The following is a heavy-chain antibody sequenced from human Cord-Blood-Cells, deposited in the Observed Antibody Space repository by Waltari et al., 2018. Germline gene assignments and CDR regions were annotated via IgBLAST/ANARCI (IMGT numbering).Heavy chain of an antibody. CDR3: ARRQSGYSSSSDWYFDL. D-gene: IGHD6-6*01. CDR2: FYYSGST. Sequence: QLQLQESGPGLVKPSETLSLTCTVSGGSISSSSYYWGWIRQPPGKGLEWIGSFYYSGSTYYTPSLKSRVTISVDTSKNQFSLKLSSVTAADTAVYYCARRQSGYSSSSDWYFDLWGRGTLVTVSS. J-gene: IGHJ2*01. V-gene: IGHV4-39*01. CDR1: GGSISSSSYY.